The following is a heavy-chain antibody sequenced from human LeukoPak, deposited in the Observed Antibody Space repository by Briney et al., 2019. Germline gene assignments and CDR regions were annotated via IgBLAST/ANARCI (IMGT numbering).Heavy chain of an antibody. D-gene: IGHD5-12*01. Sequence: SVKVSCKASGGTFSSYAISWVRQAPGQGLEWIGRIIPIFGTANYAQKFQGRVTITTDESTSTAYMELSSLRSEDTAVYYCARDHSSWLRFGTLYWYFDLWGRGTLVTVSS. V-gene: IGHV1-69*05. J-gene: IGHJ2*01. CDR3: ARDHSSWLRFGTLYWYFDL. CDR1: GGTFSSYA. CDR2: IIPIFGTA.